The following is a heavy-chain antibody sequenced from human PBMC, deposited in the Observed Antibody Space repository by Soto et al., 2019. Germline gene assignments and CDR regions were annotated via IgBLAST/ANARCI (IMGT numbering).Heavy chain of an antibody. Sequence: SVKVSCKASGGTFSSYAISWVRQAPGQGLEWMGGIIPIFGTANYAQKFQGRVTITADESTSTAYMELSSLRSEDTAVYYCARDLSAEAAGNFYYGMDVWGQGTTVTVSS. CDR3: ARDLSAEAAGNFYYGMDV. D-gene: IGHD6-13*01. J-gene: IGHJ6*02. V-gene: IGHV1-69*13. CDR2: IIPIFGTA. CDR1: GGTFSSYA.